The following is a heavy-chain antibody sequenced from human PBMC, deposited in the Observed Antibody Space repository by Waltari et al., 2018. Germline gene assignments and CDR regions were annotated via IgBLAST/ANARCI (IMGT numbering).Heavy chain of an antibody. CDR3: ARDTPGADCAFDI. CDR1: GYTFTSYY. CDR2: INTSGGST. D-gene: IGHD2-21*01. J-gene: IGHJ3*02. Sequence: HVQLVQSGAEVKKPGASVKVSCKASGYTFTSYYMHWVRQAPGQGLEWMGIINTSGGSTSYAQKFQGRVTMTRDTSTSTVYMELSSLRSEDTAVYYCARDTPGADCAFDIWGQGTMVTVSS. V-gene: IGHV1-46*01.